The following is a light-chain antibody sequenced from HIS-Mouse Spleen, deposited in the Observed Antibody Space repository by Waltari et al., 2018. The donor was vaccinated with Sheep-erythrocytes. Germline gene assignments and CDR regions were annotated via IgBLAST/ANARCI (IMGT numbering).Light chain of an antibody. J-gene: IGLJ3*02. CDR1: SSDVGSINL. CDR3: CSYAGSSTPWV. Sequence: QSALTQPASVSGSPGQSITIPCPGTSSDVGSINLVSWNQQHPGKAPKLMINEGSKRPSGVSNRFSGSKSGNTASLTISGLQAEDEADYYCCSYAGSSTPWVFGGGTKLTVL. V-gene: IGLV2-23*01. CDR2: EGS.